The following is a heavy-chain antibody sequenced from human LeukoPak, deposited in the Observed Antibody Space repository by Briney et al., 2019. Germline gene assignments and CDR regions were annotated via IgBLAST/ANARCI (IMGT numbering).Heavy chain of an antibody. CDR1: GFTFSSYW. J-gene: IGHJ5*02. CDR3: ARDRDYYYESSGYSRVEDWFDP. V-gene: IGHV3-7*01. D-gene: IGHD3-22*01. Sequence: GGSLRLSCAASGFTFSSYWMSWVRQAPGKGLEWVANIKQDGSEKYYVDSVKGRFTISRDNAKNSLYLQMNSLRAEDTAVYYCARDRDYYYESSGYSRVEDWFDPWGQGTLVTVSS. CDR2: IKQDGSEK.